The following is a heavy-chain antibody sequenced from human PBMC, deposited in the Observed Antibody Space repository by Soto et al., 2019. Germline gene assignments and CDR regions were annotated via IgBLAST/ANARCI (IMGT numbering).Heavy chain of an antibody. D-gene: IGHD2-21*02. CDR1: GGTISSYA. CDR2: IIPIFGTA. CDR3: ARGPRSKAVVTAIPDSNYYYYGMDV. V-gene: IGHV1-69*13. J-gene: IGHJ6*02. Sequence: SVKVSCKASGGTISSYAISWVRQAPGQGLEWMGGIIPIFGTANYAQKFQGRVTITADESTSTAYMELSILRSEDTAVYYCARGPRSKAVVTAIPDSNYYYYGMDVWGQGTTVTVSS.